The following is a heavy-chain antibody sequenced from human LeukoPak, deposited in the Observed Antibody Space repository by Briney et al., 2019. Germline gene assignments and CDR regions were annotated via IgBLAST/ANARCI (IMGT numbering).Heavy chain of an antibody. J-gene: IGHJ4*02. CDR2: ISGSGGST. Sequence: GGSLRLSCAASGFTFSSYGMSWVRQAPGKGLEWVSAISGSGGSTYYADSVKGRFTISRDNSKNTLYLQMNSLRAEDTAVYYCARAYYDILTGYYYFDYWGQGTLVTVSS. CDR3: ARAYYDILTGYYYFDY. CDR1: GFTFSSYG. D-gene: IGHD3-9*01. V-gene: IGHV3-23*01.